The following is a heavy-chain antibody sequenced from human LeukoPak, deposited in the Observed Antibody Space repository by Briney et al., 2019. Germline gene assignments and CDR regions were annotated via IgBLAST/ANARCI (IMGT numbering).Heavy chain of an antibody. V-gene: IGHV4-30-4*01. CDR2: IYYSGST. J-gene: IGHJ5*02. CDR3: ARADYYDSRCWFDP. D-gene: IGHD3-22*01. Sequence: SQTLSLTCTVSGGSISSGDYYWSWIRQPPGKGLEWIVYIYYSGSTYYNPSLKSRVTISVDTSKNQFSLKLSSVTAADTAAYYCARADYYDSRCWFDPWGQGTLVTVSS. CDR1: GGSISSGDYY.